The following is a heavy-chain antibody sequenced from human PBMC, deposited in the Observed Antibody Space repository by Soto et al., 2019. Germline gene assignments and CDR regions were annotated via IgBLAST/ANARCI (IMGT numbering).Heavy chain of an antibody. J-gene: IGHJ4*02. CDR1: RYTFTGYY. D-gene: IGHD1-26*01. V-gene: IGHV1-2*02. CDR3: ASLSSGTYQANY. CDR2: INPNSGGT. Sequence: ASVKVSCKSSRYTFTGYYMHWVRQAPGQGLEWMGCINPNSGGTNYAQKFQGRVTMTRDTSISTAYMELSRLRSDDTAIYYCASLSSGTYQANYWGQGTLVTVSS.